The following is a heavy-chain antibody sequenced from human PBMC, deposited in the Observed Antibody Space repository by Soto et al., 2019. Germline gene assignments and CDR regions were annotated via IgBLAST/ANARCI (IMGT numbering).Heavy chain of an antibody. D-gene: IGHD5-18*01. CDR2: IYYSGST. CDR1: GGSISSSRYY. Sequence: SETLSLTCSVSGGSISSSRYYWGWIRQPPGKGLEWIGSIYYSGSTYYDPSLKSRVTISVDTSKNQFSLKLSSVTAADTAVYYCDSNSYGYTFYYYWGQGTLVTVSS. CDR3: DSNSYGYTFYYY. J-gene: IGHJ4*02. V-gene: IGHV4-39*07.